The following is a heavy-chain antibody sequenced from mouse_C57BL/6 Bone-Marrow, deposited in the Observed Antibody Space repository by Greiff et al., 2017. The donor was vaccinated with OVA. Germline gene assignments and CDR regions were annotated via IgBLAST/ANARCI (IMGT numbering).Heavy chain of an antibody. Sequence: VQLQQSGAELARPGASVKLSCKASGYTFTSYGISWVKQRTGQGLEWIGEIYPRSGNTYYNEKFKGKATLTADKSSSTAYMELRSLTSEDSAVYFCARPTVVPFYFDYWGQGTTLTVSS. J-gene: IGHJ2*01. CDR1: GYTFTSYG. CDR3: ARPTVVPFYFDY. CDR2: IYPRSGNT. D-gene: IGHD1-1*01. V-gene: IGHV1-81*01.